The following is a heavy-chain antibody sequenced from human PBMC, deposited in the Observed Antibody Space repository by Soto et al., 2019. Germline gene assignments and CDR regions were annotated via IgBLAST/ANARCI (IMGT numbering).Heavy chain of an antibody. CDR1: GFTFSSYS. Sequence: GGSLRLSCAASGFTFSSYSMNWVRQAPGKGLEWVSYISSSSSTIYYADSVKGRFTISRDNAKNSLYLQMNSLRAEDTAVYYCARVVQQVDFWSGYYRSLPAGYYYMDVWGKGTTVTVSS. V-gene: IGHV3-48*01. CDR2: ISSSSSTI. CDR3: ARVVQQVDFWSGYYRSLPAGYYYMDV. D-gene: IGHD3-3*01. J-gene: IGHJ6*03.